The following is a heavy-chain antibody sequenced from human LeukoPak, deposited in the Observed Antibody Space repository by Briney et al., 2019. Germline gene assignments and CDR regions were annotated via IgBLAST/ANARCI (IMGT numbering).Heavy chain of an antibody. CDR1: GYSFTSYW. J-gene: IGHJ4*02. Sequence: GESLQISCKGSGYSFTSYWIGWVRQMPGKGLEWMGIIYPGDSDTRYSPSFQGQVTISADKSISTAYLQWSSLKASDTAMYYCARGFRGYCSGGSCHSFDYWGQGTLVTVSS. D-gene: IGHD2-15*01. CDR3: ARGFRGYCSGGSCHSFDY. V-gene: IGHV5-51*01. CDR2: IYPGDSDT.